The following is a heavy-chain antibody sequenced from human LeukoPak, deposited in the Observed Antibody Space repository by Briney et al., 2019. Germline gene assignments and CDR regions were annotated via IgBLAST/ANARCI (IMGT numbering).Heavy chain of an antibody. J-gene: IGHJ5*02. CDR1: GYTFTSYD. Sequence: ASVKVSCKASGYTFTSYDINWVRQATGQGLEWMGWMNPNSGNTGYAQKFQGRVTMTTDTSTSTAYMELRSLRSDDTAVYYCARDSHWFDPWGQGTLVTVSS. V-gene: IGHV1-8*02. CDR3: ARDSHWFDP. CDR2: MNPNSGNT.